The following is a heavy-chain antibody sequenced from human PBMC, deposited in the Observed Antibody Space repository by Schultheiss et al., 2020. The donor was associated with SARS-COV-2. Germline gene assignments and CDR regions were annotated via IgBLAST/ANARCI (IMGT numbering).Heavy chain of an antibody. CDR2: IWYDGSNK. J-gene: IGHJ4*02. V-gene: IGHV3-33*08. CDR1: GFTFSSYA. CDR3: ATDRVVVAAASDY. Sequence: GGSLRLSCAASGFTFSSYAMHWVRQAPGKGLEWVAVIWYDGSNKYYADSVKGRFTISRDNSKNTLYLQMNSLRVEDTAVYYCATDRVVVAAASDYWGQGTLVTVSS. D-gene: IGHD2-2*01.